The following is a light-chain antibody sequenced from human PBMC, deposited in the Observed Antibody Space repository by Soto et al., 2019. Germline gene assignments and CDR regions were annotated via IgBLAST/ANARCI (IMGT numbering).Light chain of an antibody. J-gene: IGKJ1*01. Sequence: DIHLTQSQSSLSASVGDRVTITCRASQSISSYLNWYQQRPGKAPKLLIYAASSLQSGVPSRFSGSGSGTDFTLTISSLQPEDFATYYCQQSYSTPWTFGQGTKVEI. CDR2: AAS. V-gene: IGKV1-39*01. CDR1: QSISSY. CDR3: QQSYSTPWT.